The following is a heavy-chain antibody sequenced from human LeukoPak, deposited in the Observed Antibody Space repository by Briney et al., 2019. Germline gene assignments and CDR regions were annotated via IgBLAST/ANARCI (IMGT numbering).Heavy chain of an antibody. V-gene: IGHV4-31*03. CDR1: GGSISSGGYY. CDR3: ATSPIVVVPAAKSNWFDP. Sequence: SQTLSLTCTVSGGSISSGGYYWSWIRQHQGKGLEWIGNNYYSGSTYYNPSLKSRVTISVDTSKNQSSLKLSSVTAADTAVYYCATSPIVVVPAAKSNWFDPWGQGTLVTVSS. J-gene: IGHJ5*02. CDR2: NYYSGST. D-gene: IGHD2-2*01.